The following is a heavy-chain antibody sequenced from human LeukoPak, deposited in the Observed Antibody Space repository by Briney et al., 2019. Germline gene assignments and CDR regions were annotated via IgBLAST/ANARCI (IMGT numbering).Heavy chain of an antibody. V-gene: IGHV3-21*01. CDR1: GFTFSSYS. J-gene: IGHJ4*02. CDR2: ISSSSSYI. D-gene: IGHD6-13*01. CDR3: ACIAAAGNAY. Sequence: GGXLRLSCAASGFTFSSYSMNWVRQAPGKGLEWVSSISSSSSYIYYADSVKGRFTISRDNAKNSLYLQMNSLKAEDTAVYYCACIAAAGNAYWGQGTLVTVSS.